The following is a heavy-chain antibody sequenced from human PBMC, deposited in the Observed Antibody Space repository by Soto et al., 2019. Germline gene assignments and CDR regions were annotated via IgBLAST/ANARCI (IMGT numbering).Heavy chain of an antibody. CDR1: GFTFSSYS. D-gene: IGHD6-19*01. V-gene: IGHV3-21*01. CDR2: ISSSSSYI. J-gene: IGHJ6*02. Sequence: GGSLRLSCAASGFTFSSYSMNWVRQAPGKGLEWVSSISSSSSYIYYADSVKGRFTISRDNAKNSLYLQMNSLRAEDTAVYYCASSGWLNNYYYYGMDVWGQGTTVTVSS. CDR3: ASSGWLNNYYYYGMDV.